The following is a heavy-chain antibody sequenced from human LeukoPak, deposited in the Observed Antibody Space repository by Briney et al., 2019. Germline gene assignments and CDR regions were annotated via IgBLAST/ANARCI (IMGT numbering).Heavy chain of an antibody. CDR2: ISSSSSTI. CDR1: GFTFSSYS. Sequence: TGGSLRLSCAASGFTFSSYSMNWVRQAPGKGLEWVSYISSSSSTIYYADSVKGRFTISRDNAKNSLYLQMNSLRAGDTAVYYCASVHYYDSSGYYLWGQGTLVTVSS. CDR3: ASVHYYDSSGYYL. V-gene: IGHV3-48*04. D-gene: IGHD3-22*01. J-gene: IGHJ5*02.